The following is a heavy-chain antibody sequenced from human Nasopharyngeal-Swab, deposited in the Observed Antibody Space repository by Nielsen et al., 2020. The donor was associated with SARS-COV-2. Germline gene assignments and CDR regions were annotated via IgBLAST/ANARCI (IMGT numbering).Heavy chain of an antibody. D-gene: IGHD1-26*01. CDR3: TRDMASLSGSYYLYYYYMDV. J-gene: IGHJ6*03. CDR1: GFTFGDYA. CDR2: IRSKAYGGTT. V-gene: IGHV3-49*04. Sequence: GESLKISCTASGFTFGDYAMSWVRQAPGKGLEWVGFIRSKAYGGTTEYAASVKGRFTIPRDDSKSIAYLQMNSLKTEDTAVYYCTRDMASLSGSYYLYYYYMDVWGKGTTVTVSS.